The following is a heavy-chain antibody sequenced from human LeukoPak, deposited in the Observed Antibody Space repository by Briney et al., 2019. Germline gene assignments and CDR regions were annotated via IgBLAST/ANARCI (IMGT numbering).Heavy chain of an antibody. J-gene: IGHJ3*02. D-gene: IGHD3-16*01. Sequence: GGSLRLSGAASGFIFSSYEMNWDRQAPGKGREGVSYISNSGSIIYYADSVKGRFTISRDNAKNSLYLQMNSLRAEDTAVYYCARDPQGAAFDIWGQGTMVTVSS. CDR1: GFIFSSYE. V-gene: IGHV3-48*03. CDR3: ARDPQGAAFDI. CDR2: ISNSGSII.